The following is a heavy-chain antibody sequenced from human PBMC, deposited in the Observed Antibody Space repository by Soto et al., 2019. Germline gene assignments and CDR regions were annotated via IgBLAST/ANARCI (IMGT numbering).Heavy chain of an antibody. Sequence: SETLSLTCTVSGDSISSYYWSWIRQPPGKGLEWIGFIYYSGNTYYNPSLKSRLTISIDTSKNQFSLKLNSVTAADTAVYYCARDGHSSGFFDYWGQGMLVTVS. J-gene: IGHJ4*02. D-gene: IGHD3-22*01. CDR3: ARDGHSSGFFDY. V-gene: IGHV4-59*06. CDR1: GDSISSYY. CDR2: IYYSGNT.